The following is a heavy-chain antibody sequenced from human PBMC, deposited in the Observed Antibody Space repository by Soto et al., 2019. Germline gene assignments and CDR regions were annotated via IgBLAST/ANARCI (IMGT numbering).Heavy chain of an antibody. CDR2: ISGSGGST. Sequence: GGSLRLSCAASGFTFSSSAMSWVRQAPGKGLEWVSAISGSGGSTYYADSVKGRFTLSRDNSKNMLYLQMNSLRAEDTAVYYCAKDSPLWFRSPSDAFDIWGQGTMVTVSS. CDR1: GFTFSSSA. V-gene: IGHV3-23*01. CDR3: AKDSPLWFRSPSDAFDI. D-gene: IGHD3-10*01. J-gene: IGHJ3*02.